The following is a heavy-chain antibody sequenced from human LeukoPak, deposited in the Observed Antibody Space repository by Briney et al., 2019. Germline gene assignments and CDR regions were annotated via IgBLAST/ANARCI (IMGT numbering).Heavy chain of an antibody. CDR2: IYYSGST. CDR3: ARRSIAAAGGAILYYFDY. D-gene: IGHD6-13*01. J-gene: IGHJ4*02. CDR1: GGSISSSSYY. V-gene: IGHV4-39*01. Sequence: SETLSLTCTVSGGSISSSSYYWGWIRQPPGKGLEWIGSIYYSGSTYYNPSLKSRVTISVDTSKNQFSLKLSSVTAADTAVYYCARRSIAAAGGAILYYFDYWGQGTLVTVSS.